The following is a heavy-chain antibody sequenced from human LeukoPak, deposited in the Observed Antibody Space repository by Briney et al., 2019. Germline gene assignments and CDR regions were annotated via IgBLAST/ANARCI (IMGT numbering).Heavy chain of an antibody. CDR3: ARRNRAEGSIDY. D-gene: IGHD3-10*01. CDR2: IYPGDSDA. Sequence: GESLKISCKGSGYRFSSYWIGWVRQRPGKGLEWMGTIYPGDSDARHSPSFQGQVTISADTSMTAAYLQWSSLKASDTAIYYCARRNRAEGSIDYWGQGTLVTVSS. CDR1: GYRFSSYW. V-gene: IGHV5-51*01. J-gene: IGHJ4*02.